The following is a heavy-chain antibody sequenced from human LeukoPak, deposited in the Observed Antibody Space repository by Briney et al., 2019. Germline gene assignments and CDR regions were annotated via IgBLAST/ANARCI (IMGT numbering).Heavy chain of an antibody. V-gene: IGHV1-8*03. Sequence: ASVKVSCKASGYTFTSYDINWVRQATGQGLEWMGWMNPNSGNTGYAQKFQGRVTITRNTSISTAYMELSSLRSEDTAVYYCARDGVGIAVAGTISYYYYYMDVWGKGPRSPSP. CDR2: MNPNSGNT. D-gene: IGHD6-19*01. CDR3: ARDGVGIAVAGTISYYYYYMDV. CDR1: GYTFTSYD. J-gene: IGHJ6*03.